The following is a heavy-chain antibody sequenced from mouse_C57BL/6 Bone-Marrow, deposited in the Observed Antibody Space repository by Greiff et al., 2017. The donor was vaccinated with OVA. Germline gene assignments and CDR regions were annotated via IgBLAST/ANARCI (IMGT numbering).Heavy chain of an antibody. CDR1: GYTFTSYW. V-gene: IGHV1-59*01. D-gene: IGHD2-5*01. J-gene: IGHJ3*01. CDR2: IDPSDSYT. Sequence: VQLQQPGAELVRPGTSVKLSCKASGYTFTSYWMHWVKQRPGQGLEWIGVIDPSDSYTNYNQKFKGKATLTVDTSSSTAYMQLSSLTSEDSAVYYCARLNSNPWFAYWGQGTLVTVSA. CDR3: ARLNSNPWFAY.